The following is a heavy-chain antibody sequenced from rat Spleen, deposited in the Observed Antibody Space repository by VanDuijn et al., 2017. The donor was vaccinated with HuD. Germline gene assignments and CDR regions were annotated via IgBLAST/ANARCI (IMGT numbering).Heavy chain of an antibody. V-gene: IGHV2-16*01. J-gene: IGHJ2*01. CDR1: GFSLSSYG. Sequence: QVQLKESGPGLVQPSQTLSLTCTVSGFSLSSYGVNWVRQSPGQGLAWMGVIWTGGSTDYNSALKSRLSISRDTSKSQVFLKLNSLQTTDTATYFCARGWDDYYFDFWGQGVMVTVSS. D-gene: IGHD4-6*01. CDR2: IWTGGST. CDR3: ARGWDDYYFDF.